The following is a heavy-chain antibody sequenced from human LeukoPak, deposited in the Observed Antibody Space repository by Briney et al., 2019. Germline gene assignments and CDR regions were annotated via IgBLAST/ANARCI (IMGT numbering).Heavy chain of an antibody. CDR2: IIPILGIA. D-gene: IGHD6-19*01. J-gene: IGHJ4*02. CDR1: GGTFSSYA. V-gene: IGHV1-69*04. Sequence: SVKVSCKASGGTFSSYAISWVRQAPGQGLEWMGRIIPILGIANYAQKFQGRVTITADKSTSTAYMELSSLRSEDTAVYYCATSGRYSSGCHYLGQGTLVTVSS. CDR3: ATSGRYSSGCHY.